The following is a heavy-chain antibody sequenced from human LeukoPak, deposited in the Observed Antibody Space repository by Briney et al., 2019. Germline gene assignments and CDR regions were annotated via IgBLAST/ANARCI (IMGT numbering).Heavy chain of an antibody. V-gene: IGHV3-30*09. J-gene: IGHJ4*02. CDR3: ARDDPPYRRTTGTPDY. D-gene: IGHD1-1*01. Sequence: PRKSLRLSCAASGFTFSNYAMHSIRQAPSTGLEWVAVISYDGSRKYYADSVKGRFDIARDNSKNTLYMQMNSLRAEDTAVYYCARDDPPYRRTTGTPDYWGQGTLVTVSS. CDR2: ISYDGSRK. CDR1: GFTFSNYA.